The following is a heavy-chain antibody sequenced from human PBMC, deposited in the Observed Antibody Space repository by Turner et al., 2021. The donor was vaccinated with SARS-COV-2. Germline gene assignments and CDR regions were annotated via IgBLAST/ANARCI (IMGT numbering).Heavy chain of an antibody. V-gene: IGHV4-59*01. CDR1: GGSISSYY. D-gene: IGHD3-10*01. J-gene: IGHJ4*02. CDR3: ANMERDY. Sequence: QVKLQESGPGLVKPSETLSLTCTVSGGSISSYYWSWIRQPPGKGLEWIGYIYDSGSTNYSRSLKSRVTISVDTSKNQFSLKLSSVTAADTAVYYCANMERDYWGQGTLVTVSS. CDR2: IYDSGST.